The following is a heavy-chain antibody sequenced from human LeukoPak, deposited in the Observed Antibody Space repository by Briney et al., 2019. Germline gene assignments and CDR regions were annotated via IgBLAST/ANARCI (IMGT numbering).Heavy chain of an antibody. CDR2: ISAYNGNT. CDR3: ARWESYDSSGYDY. Sequence: ASMKVSCKASGYTFTGYYMHWVRQAPGQGLEWMGWISAYNGNTNYAQKLQGRVTMTTDTSTSTAYMELRSLRSDDTAVYYCARWESYDSSGYDYWGQGTLVTVSS. CDR1: GYTFTGYY. D-gene: IGHD3-22*01. J-gene: IGHJ4*02. V-gene: IGHV1-18*04.